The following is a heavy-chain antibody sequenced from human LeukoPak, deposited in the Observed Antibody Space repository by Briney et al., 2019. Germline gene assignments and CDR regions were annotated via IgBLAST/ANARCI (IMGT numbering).Heavy chain of an antibody. V-gene: IGHV3-23*01. D-gene: IGHD3-3*01. CDR3: AKHPYYDFWSGPYYYYYGMDV. CDR2: IAGGIGTT. J-gene: IGHJ6*02. Sequence: GGSLRLSCAASGFTFSNYAMNWVRQAPGKGLEWVSAIAGGIGTTFYADSVKGRFTISRDNSKNTLYLQMNSLRAEDTAVYYCAKHPYYDFWSGPYYYYYGMDVWGQGTTVTVSS. CDR1: GFTFSNYA.